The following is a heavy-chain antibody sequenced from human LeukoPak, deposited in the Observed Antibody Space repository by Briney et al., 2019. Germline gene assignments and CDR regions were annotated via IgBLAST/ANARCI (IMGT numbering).Heavy chain of an antibody. Sequence: GGSLRLSCAASGFTFSSYAMSWVRQAPGKGLEWGSAISGSGGSTYYADSVKGRFTISRDNPKNTLYLQMNSLRAEDTAVYYCAKDQVDIVVLDPWGQGTLVTVSA. J-gene: IGHJ5*02. D-gene: IGHD2-15*01. CDR3: AKDQVDIVVLDP. CDR2: ISGSGGST. V-gene: IGHV3-23*01. CDR1: GFTFSSYA.